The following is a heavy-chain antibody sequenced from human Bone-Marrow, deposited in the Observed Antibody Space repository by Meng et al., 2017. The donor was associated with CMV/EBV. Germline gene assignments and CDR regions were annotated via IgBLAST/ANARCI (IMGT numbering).Heavy chain of an antibody. CDR1: DYSISSDYY. J-gene: IGHJ6*02. Sequence: GSLRLSCTASDYSISSDYYWGWIRQPPGKGLEYIGSVSHSGSTYYNPSLKSRVTMSIDTSNNQFSLKLSSVTAADTAVYYCARQWADGDAYYYGMDVWGQGTTVTVSS. CDR3: ARQWADGDAYYYGMDV. CDR2: VSHSGST. V-gene: IGHV4-38-2*02. D-gene: IGHD5-24*01.